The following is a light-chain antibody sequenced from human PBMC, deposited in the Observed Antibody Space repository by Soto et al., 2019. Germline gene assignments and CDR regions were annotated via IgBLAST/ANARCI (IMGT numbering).Light chain of an antibody. J-gene: IGKJ4*01. CDR2: GAS. Sequence: EIVMTQSPATLSVSPGERATLSCRASQSVSGSYLAWYQQKPGQAPRLLIYGASSRATGIPDRFSGSGSGTDFTLTISSLQSEDFAFYYCQQYNNWPLTFGGGTKV. CDR1: QSVSGSY. CDR3: QQYNNWPLT. V-gene: IGKV3D-15*01.